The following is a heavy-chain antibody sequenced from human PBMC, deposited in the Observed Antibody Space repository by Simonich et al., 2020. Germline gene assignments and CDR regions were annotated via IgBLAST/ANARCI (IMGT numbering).Heavy chain of an antibody. D-gene: IGHD3-3*01. CDR2: INPNSGGT. J-gene: IGHJ4*02. CDR1: GYTFTGYY. CDR3: ARYYGDLPFDY. V-gene: IGHV1-2*02. Sequence: QVQLVQSGAEGKKPGASVKVSCKASGYTFTGYYMHWVRQAPGQGLEWMGWINPNSGGTNYAQKLQGRVTMTRDTSISTAYMELSRLRSDDTAVYYCARYYGDLPFDYWGQGTLVTVSS.